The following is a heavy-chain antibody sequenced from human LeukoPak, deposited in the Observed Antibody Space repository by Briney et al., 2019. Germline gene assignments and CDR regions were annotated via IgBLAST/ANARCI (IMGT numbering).Heavy chain of an antibody. CDR3: AKASWVSSTDAVR. CDR2: IRGNGET. CDR1: GLSFSSFA. J-gene: IGHJ4*02. V-gene: IGHV3-23*01. D-gene: IGHD3-16*01. Sequence: GGSLRLSCAASGLSFSSFAMSWVRQGPARGLEWVSSIRGNGETLYADSVKGRFTLSSDSSRNTVYFQLNNLRVEDTAMYYCAKASWVSSTDAVRWGQGTLVTVSS.